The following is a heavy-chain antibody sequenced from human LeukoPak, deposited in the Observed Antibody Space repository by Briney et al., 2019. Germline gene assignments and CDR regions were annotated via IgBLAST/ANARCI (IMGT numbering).Heavy chain of an antibody. CDR3: ARGGIRVSGIDEFDY. CDR1: GFTFDDYG. Sequence: GGSLRLSCAASGFTFDDYGMSWVRQAPGKGLEWVSGINWNGGSTGYADSVKGRFTISRDNAKNSLYLQMNSLRAEDTAVYYCARGGIRVSGIDEFDYWGQGALVTVSS. J-gene: IGHJ4*02. CDR2: INWNGGST. V-gene: IGHV3-20*04. D-gene: IGHD6-19*01.